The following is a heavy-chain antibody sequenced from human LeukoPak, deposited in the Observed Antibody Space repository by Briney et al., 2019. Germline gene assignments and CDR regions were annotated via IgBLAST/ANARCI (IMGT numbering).Heavy chain of an antibody. CDR3: ARRGGYSYGLDY. CDR1: GGTFSSYA. CDR2: IIPILGIA. J-gene: IGHJ4*02. Sequence: ASVKVSCKASGGTFSSYAISWVRQAPGQGLEWMGRIIPILGIANYAQKFQGRVTITADKSTSTAYMELSSLRSEDTAVYYCARRGGYSYGLDYWGQGTLVTVSS. D-gene: IGHD5-18*01. V-gene: IGHV1-69*04.